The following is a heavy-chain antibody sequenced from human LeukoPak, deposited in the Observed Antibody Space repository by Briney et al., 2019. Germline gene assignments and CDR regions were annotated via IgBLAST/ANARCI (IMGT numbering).Heavy chain of an antibody. D-gene: IGHD6-13*01. V-gene: IGHV3-30-3*01. J-gene: IGHJ4*02. Sequence: RTGGSLRLSCAASGFTFSSYAMHWVRQAPGKGREWVAGISYEGSNKYYADSVKGRFTISRDNSKNTLYLQMNSLRAEDTAVYYCARDNREQQLVPPTFDYWGQGTLVTVSS. CDR1: GFTFSSYA. CDR2: ISYEGSNK. CDR3: ARDNREQQLVPPTFDY.